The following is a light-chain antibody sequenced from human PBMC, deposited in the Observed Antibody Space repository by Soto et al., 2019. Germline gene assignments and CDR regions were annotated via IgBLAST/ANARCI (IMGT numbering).Light chain of an antibody. CDR1: QGISSY. V-gene: IGKV1-9*01. CDR3: QQLNSYPLT. CDR2: AAS. J-gene: IGKJ4*01. Sequence: DIQLTQSQSFLSASVGDRVTITCRASQGISSYLAWYQQKPGKAPKLLIYAASTLQSGVPSRFSGSGSGTEFTLTISSLQPEDFATYYCQQLNSYPLTFGGGTKVDIK.